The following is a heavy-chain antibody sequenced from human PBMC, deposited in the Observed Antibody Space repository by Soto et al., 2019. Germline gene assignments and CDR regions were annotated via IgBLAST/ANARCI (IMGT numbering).Heavy chain of an antibody. CDR3: ARGNDKPEGPVLDYYDSSGYLNNWFDP. CDR2: IIPIFGTA. Sequence: GASVKVSCKASGGTFSSYAISWVRQAPGQGLEWMGGIIPIFGTANYAQKFQGRVTITADESTSTAYMELSSLRSEDTAVYYCARGNDKPEGPVLDYYDSSGYLNNWFDPWGQGTLVTVSS. J-gene: IGHJ5*02. D-gene: IGHD3-22*01. V-gene: IGHV1-69*13. CDR1: GGTFSSYA.